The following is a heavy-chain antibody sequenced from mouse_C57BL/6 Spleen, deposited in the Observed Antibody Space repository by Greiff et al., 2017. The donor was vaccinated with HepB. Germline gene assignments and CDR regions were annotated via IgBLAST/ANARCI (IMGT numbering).Heavy chain of an antibody. V-gene: IGHV1-59*01. CDR2: IDPSDSYT. Sequence: QVQLQQPGAELVRPGTSVKLSCKASGYTFTSYWMHWVKQRPGQGLEWIGVIDPSDSYTNYNQKFKGKATLTADTSSSTAYMQLSSLTSEDSAVYYCARTPGYAMDYWGQGTSVTVSS. CDR1: GYTFTSYW. J-gene: IGHJ4*01. CDR3: ARTPGYAMDY.